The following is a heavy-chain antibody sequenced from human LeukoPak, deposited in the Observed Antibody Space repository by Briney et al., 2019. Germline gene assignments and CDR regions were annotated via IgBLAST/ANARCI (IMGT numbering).Heavy chain of an antibody. CDR3: ARARCSSTSCYRGYYGMDV. V-gene: IGHV3-48*03. J-gene: IGHJ6*02. CDR1: GFTFSSYE. Sequence: GGSLRLSCAASGFTFSSYEMNWVRQAPGKGLEWVSYIGSSGSTIYYADSVKGRFTISRDNAKNSLYLQMNSLRAEDTAVYYCARARCSSTSCYRGYYGMDVWGQGTTVTVSS. CDR2: IGSSGSTI. D-gene: IGHD2-2*01.